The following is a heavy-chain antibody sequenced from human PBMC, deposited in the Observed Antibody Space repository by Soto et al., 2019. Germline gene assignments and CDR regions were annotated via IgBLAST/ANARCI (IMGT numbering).Heavy chain of an antibody. CDR1: NGSISSAIYY. V-gene: IGHV4-39*01. CDR2: IYHSGST. Sequence: QLQLQESGPGLVKPSETLSLTCTVSNGSISSAIYYWGWIRQPPGKGLEWIGSIYHSGSTYYNPSPQGRVTISVDTSKNQFSLKLSSVTAADTAVYFCAGRSSLASVQVYFGEISNYNWFDPWGQGTLFTVSS. J-gene: IGHJ5*02. D-gene: IGHD3-10*01. CDR3: AGRSSLASVQVYFGEISNYNWFDP.